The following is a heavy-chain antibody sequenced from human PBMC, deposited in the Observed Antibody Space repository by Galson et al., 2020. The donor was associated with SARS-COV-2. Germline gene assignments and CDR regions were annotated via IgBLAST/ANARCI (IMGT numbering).Heavy chain of an antibody. CDR1: GYTFTSNW. V-gene: IGHV5-51*01. CDR2: IFPGDSHS. Sequence: GESLKISCRGSGYTFTSNWIAWVRQMPGKGLEWMGAIFPGDSHSRYSPSFQGQVTFPADKSINTAYLQWSSLKAWDTAMYYCAGLEGSGGAVLTYWGQGTLVTVSS. J-gene: IGHJ4*02. D-gene: IGHD3-3*01. CDR3: AGLEGSGGAVLTY.